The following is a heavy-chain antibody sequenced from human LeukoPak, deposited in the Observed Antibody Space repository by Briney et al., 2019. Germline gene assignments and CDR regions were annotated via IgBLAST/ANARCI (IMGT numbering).Heavy chain of an antibody. Sequence: GGSLRLSCIASGFTLSSSEMNWVRQAPGKGLEWVSYISDSGTTKYYADSVRGRFTISRDNAKNSLYLQMNSLRAEDTSVYYCARDYDLSSGAMDVWGKGTTVTVSS. CDR2: ISDSGTTK. J-gene: IGHJ6*04. V-gene: IGHV3-48*03. D-gene: IGHD3/OR15-3a*01. CDR1: GFTLSSSE. CDR3: ARDYDLSSGAMDV.